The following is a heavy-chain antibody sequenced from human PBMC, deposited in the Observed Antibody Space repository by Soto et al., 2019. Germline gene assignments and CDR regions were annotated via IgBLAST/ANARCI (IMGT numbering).Heavy chain of an antibody. Sequence: QVQLQESGPGLVKPSETLSLTCTVSGGSISSYYWSLIRQPPGRGLEWIGYIYYSGSTNYNHSLKSRVTITVDTSKNQFSLKLSSVTAADTAVYYCARDVSIAAAGSVNWFDPWGQGTLVTVSS. CDR3: ARDVSIAAAGSVNWFDP. J-gene: IGHJ5*02. V-gene: IGHV4-59*01. CDR1: GGSISSYY. CDR2: IYYSGST. D-gene: IGHD6-13*01.